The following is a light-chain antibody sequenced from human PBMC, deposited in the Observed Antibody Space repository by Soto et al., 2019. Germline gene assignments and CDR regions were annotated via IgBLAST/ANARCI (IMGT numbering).Light chain of an antibody. CDR1: SSDVGGYNY. CDR3: YCYGSTSTRDV. CDR2: EVS. V-gene: IGLV2-14*01. J-gene: IGLJ1*01. Sequence: QSALTQPASVSGSPGQSITISCTGTSSDVGGYNYVSWYQQHPGKAPNLMIYEVSNSPSGVSNLFSGSKSGNTASLATSWLQCDDEAYYYCYCYGSTSTRDVVGTGTKFTVL.